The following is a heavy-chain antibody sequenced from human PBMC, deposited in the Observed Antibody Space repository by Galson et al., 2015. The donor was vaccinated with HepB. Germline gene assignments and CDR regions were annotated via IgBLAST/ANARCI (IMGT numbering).Heavy chain of an antibody. Sequence: SLRLSCAAPGFAYRDDGMHWARQAPRKGLESVAVLWYDDGSHKFSADSVEGRFTIPRDNSKNTLYLEMNSLRVEDTAVYYCTRGPRIQLERVDYWGQGTLVTVSS. J-gene: IGHJ4*02. D-gene: IGHD1-1*01. CDR2: LWYDDGSHK. CDR1: GFAYRDDG. V-gene: IGHV3-33*01. CDR3: TRGPRIQLERVDY.